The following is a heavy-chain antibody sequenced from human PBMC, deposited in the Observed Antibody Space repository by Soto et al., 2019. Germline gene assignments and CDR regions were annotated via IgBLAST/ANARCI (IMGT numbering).Heavy chain of an antibody. CDR1: GYTFTSYG. CDR2: ISAYNGDV. V-gene: IGHV1-18*01. CDR3: ARADIVATRTLDY. Sequence: ASVKVSCKASGYTFTSYGVSWVRQAPGQGLEWVAWISAYNGDVNFAQCVQGRVTMTTDTSTSTGYIELRSLRSDDTAVYYCARADIVATRTLDYWGRGTLVTVSS. D-gene: IGHD5-12*01. J-gene: IGHJ4*02.